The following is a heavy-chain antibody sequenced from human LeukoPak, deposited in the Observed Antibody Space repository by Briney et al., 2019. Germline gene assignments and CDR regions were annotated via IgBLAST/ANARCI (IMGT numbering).Heavy chain of an antibody. CDR2: ISYSGST. CDR1: GGSISSSSYY. J-gene: IGHJ3*02. D-gene: IGHD2-2*01. V-gene: IGHV4-39*07. CDR3: ARACSSTSCSLWWYYGSGSLLGAFDI. Sequence: SETLSLTCTVSGGSISSSSYYWGWIRQPPGKGLEWIGSISYSGSTYYNPSLKSRVTISVDTSKNQFSLKLSSVTAADTAVYYCARACSSTSCSLWWYYGSGSLLGAFDIWGQGTMVTVSS.